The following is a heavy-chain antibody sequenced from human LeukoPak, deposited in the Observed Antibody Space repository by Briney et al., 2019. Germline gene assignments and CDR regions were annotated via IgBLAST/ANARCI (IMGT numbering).Heavy chain of an antibody. J-gene: IGHJ5*02. CDR2: IIAGNGNP. Sequence: SVKVSCKASGYTFTKYPIHWVRQAPGQRLQWMGWIIAGNGNPRYSQNFQGRVTFTRDTSATTAYMELSSLKFEDTAVYYCARDSGTEEGWFDPWGQGTLVAVSS. V-gene: IGHV1-3*01. CDR1: GYTFTKYP. CDR3: ARDSGTEEGWFDP.